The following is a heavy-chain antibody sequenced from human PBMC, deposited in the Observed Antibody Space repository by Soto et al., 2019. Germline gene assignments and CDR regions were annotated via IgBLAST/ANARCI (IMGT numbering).Heavy chain of an antibody. CDR1: GFTFSSYS. Sequence: GGSLRLSCVVSGFTFSSYSMYWVRQAPGKGLEWVSYISSSSSTIHYADSVKGRFTISRDNAKNSLYLQMNSLRAEDTAVYYCARGLYGSGTYLSHFDYWGQGALVTV. CDR3: ARGLYGSGTYLSHFDY. J-gene: IGHJ4*02. V-gene: IGHV3-48*01. D-gene: IGHD3-10*01. CDR2: ISSSSSTI.